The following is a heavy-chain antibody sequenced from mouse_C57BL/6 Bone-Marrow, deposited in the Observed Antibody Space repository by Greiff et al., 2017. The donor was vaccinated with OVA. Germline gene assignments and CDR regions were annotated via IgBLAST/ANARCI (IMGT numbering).Heavy chain of an antibody. D-gene: IGHD2-5*01. CDR2: IYPGSGST. CDR3: ALSTIVTFYWYFYV. J-gene: IGHJ1*03. V-gene: IGHV1-55*01. Sequence: QVQLQQPGAELVKPGASVKMSCKASGYTFTSYWITWVKQRPGQGLEWIGAIYPGSGSTNSNEKFKSKATLTVDTASSTAYMQLSSLTSEDSAVYYCALSTIVTFYWYFYVWGTGTTVTVSS. CDR1: GYTFTSYW.